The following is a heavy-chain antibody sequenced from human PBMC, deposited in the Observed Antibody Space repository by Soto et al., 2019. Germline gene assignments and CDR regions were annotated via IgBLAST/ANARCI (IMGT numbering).Heavy chain of an antibody. J-gene: IGHJ6*03. V-gene: IGHV1-8*01. CDR2: MSPNSGNT. D-gene: IGHD2-2*01. CDR3: ARNLGYCSSTSCYWGVMRAYYYYMDV. CDR1: GYTFTSYD. Sequence: GASVKVSCKASGYTFTSYDINWVRQATGQGLEWMGWMSPNSGNTGYAQKFQGRVTMTRNTSISTAYMELSSLRSEDTAVYYCARNLGYCSSTSCYWGVMRAYYYYMDVWGKGTTVTVSS.